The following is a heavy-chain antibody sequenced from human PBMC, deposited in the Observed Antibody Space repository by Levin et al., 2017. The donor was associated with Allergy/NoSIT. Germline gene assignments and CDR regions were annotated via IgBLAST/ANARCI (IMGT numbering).Heavy chain of an antibody. V-gene: IGHV3-30*18. J-gene: IGHJ4*02. Sequence: GESLKISCAASGFTFSSYGMHWVRQAPGKGLEWVAVISYDGSYKYYADSVKGRFTISRDNSKNTLYLQMNSLRPEDTAVYYCAKGVRPLGYCSDGSCYSARQWLVDYWGQGTLVTVS. CDR2: ISYDGSYK. D-gene: IGHD2-15*01. CDR1: GFTFSSYG. CDR3: AKGVRPLGYCSDGSCYSARQWLVDY.